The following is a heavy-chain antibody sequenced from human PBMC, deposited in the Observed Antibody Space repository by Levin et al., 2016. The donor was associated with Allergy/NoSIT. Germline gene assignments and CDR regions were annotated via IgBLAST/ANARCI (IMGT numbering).Heavy chain of an antibody. Sequence: WIRQPPGKALEWLAVMYWNGDKRYRPSLRSRLTIAKDTSENRVVLTMTNMDPVDTATYYCGHRQESGDFSGLDVWGQGTTVTVSS. D-gene: IGHD3-3*01. CDR2: MYWNGDK. CDR3: GHRQESGDFSGLDV. V-gene: IGHV2-5*01. J-gene: IGHJ6*02.